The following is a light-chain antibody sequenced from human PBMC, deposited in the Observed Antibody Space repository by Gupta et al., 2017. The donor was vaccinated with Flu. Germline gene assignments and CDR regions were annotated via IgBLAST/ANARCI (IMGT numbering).Light chain of an antibody. V-gene: IGKV1-33*01. J-gene: IGKJ2*01. CDR1: HEIIDY. Sequence: PSSLSASIGDRVTITCQASHEIIDYLNWYQQNSASSPPLLIYDGSKLGKGVPSRFSGGGSGTHFSVTINSRQPEDIATYFCQQEKSIPSTFGQGTKLEI. CDR2: DGS. CDR3: QQEKSIPST.